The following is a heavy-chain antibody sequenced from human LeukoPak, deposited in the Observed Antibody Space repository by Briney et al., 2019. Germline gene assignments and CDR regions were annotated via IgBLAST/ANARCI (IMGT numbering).Heavy chain of an antibody. V-gene: IGHV1-18*01. J-gene: IGHJ4*02. CDR3: ARTLGPILTGYYNVIPDDY. CDR1: GYTFTSYS. D-gene: IGHD3-9*01. CDR2: ISAYNGNT. Sequence: ASVKVSCKASGYTFTSYSISWVRQAPGQGLEWMGWISAYNGNTNYAQKLQGRVTMTTDTSTSTAYMELRSLRSDDTAVYYCARTLGPILTGYYNVIPDDYWGQGTLVTVSS.